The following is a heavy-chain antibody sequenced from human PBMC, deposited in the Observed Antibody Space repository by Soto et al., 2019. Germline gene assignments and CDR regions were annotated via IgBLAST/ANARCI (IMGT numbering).Heavy chain of an antibody. CDR2: IYNTGTT. D-gene: IGHD3-3*01. Sequence: XATLSLTCNVSGGCISGYYWTWIRQPPGKGLEWIGYIYNTGTTNYNPSLESRVTISLDTSKNQSSLKLSSVTAADTAVYYCAGMSFTVFGQILGNYYFYGLDVWGQGTTVTVSS. V-gene: IGHV4-59*03. CDR3: AGMSFTVFGQILGNYYFYGLDV. CDR1: GGCISGYY. J-gene: IGHJ6*02.